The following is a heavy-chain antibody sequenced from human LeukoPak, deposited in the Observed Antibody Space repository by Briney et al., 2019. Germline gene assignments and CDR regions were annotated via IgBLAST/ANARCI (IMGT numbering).Heavy chain of an antibody. Sequence: PSETLSLTCAVSGGSISSSNWWSWVRQPPGKGLEWIGEIYHSGSTNYNPSLKSRVPISVDTSKNQFSLKLSSVTAADTAVYYCARRGTVTTERFDYWGQGTLVTVSS. CDR2: IYHSGST. V-gene: IGHV4-4*02. D-gene: IGHD4-11*01. CDR3: ARRGTVTTERFDY. J-gene: IGHJ4*02. CDR1: GGSISSSNW.